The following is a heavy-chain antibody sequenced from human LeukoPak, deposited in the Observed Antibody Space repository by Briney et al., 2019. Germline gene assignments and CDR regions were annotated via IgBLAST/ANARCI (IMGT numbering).Heavy chain of an antibody. D-gene: IGHD5-12*01. V-gene: IGHV3-74*01. Sequence: GGSLRLSCAPSGFTFGTYWMHWVRQAPGKGLVWVSRINPDGSRTDYADSVKGRFTISRDNAKNTLYLEMNSLRAEDTAVYFCAGGESGHKFDYWGLGTLVTVSS. J-gene: IGHJ4*02. CDR3: AGGESGHKFDY. CDR2: INPDGSRT. CDR1: GFTFGTYW.